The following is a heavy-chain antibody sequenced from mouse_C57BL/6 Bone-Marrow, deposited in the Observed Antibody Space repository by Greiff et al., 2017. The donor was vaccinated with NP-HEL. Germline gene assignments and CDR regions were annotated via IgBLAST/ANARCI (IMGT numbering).Heavy chain of an antibody. CDR3: ARRYYGSSDY. V-gene: IGHV3-6*01. Sequence: EVKVEESGPGLVKPSQSLSLTCSVTGYSITSGYYWNWIRQFPGNKLEWMGYISYDGSNNYNPSLKNRISITRDTSKNQFFLKLNSVTTEDTATYYCARRYYGSSDYWGQGTTLTVSS. CDR1: GYSITSGYY. CDR2: ISYDGSN. J-gene: IGHJ2*01. D-gene: IGHD1-1*01.